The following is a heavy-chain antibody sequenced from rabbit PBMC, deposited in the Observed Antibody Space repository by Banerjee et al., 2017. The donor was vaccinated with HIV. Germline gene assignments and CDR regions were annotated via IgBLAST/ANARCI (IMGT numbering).Heavy chain of an antibody. CDR2: IYTGSGST. CDR1: GFDFSSNA. CDR3: VREGSAWGADF. V-gene: IGHV1S47*01. Sequence: QEQLVESGGGLVQPEGSLTLTCKASGFDFSSNAMGWVRQAPGKGPEWIACIYTGSGSTYYASWAKGRFTITRNTSLNTVTLQLNSLTAADTATYFCVREGSAWGADFWGQGTLVTVS. J-gene: IGHJ6*01. D-gene: IGHD4-1*01.